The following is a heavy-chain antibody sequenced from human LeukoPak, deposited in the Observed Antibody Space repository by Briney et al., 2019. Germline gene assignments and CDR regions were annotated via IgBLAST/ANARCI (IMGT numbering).Heavy chain of an antibody. J-gene: IGHJ4*02. D-gene: IGHD3-22*01. CDR3: ARAQVGQGNYYDSSGYYALDY. CDR1: GGTFSSYA. CDR2: IIPIFGTA. V-gene: IGHV1-69*13. Sequence: SVKVSCKASGGTFSSYAISWVRQAPGQGLEWMGGIIPIFGTANYAQKFQGRVTITADESTSTAYMELSSLRSEDTAVYYCARAQVGQGNYYDSSGYYALDYWGQGTLVTVSS.